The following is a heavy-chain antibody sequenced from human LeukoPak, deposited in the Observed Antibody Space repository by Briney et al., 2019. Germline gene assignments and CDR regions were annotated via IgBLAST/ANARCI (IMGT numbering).Heavy chain of an antibody. V-gene: IGHV5-51*01. J-gene: IGHJ4*02. Sequence: GESLKISCKGSGYSFTSYWIGWVRQMPGKGLKWMGIIYPGDSDTRYSPSFQGQVTISDLQWSSLKASDTAMYYCARGYGGNSPYFDYWGQGTLVTVSS. D-gene: IGHD4-23*01. CDR2: IYPGDSDT. CDR3: ARGYGGNSPYFDY. CDR1: GYSFTSYW.